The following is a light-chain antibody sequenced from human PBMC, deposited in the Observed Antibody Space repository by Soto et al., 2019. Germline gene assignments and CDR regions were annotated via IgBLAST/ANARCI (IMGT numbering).Light chain of an antibody. CDR1: ESVAGH. J-gene: IGKJ1*01. CDR3: HQYDGWPRT. CDR2: GAS. V-gene: IGKV3-15*01. Sequence: EILMTQSPATLSVSPGERATLSCRASESVAGHLAWYQQKPGQAPRLLIHGASIRATGIPVRFSGSGSGTEFTLTISSLQSEDFAVYYCHQYDGWPRTFGQGTKVDIK.